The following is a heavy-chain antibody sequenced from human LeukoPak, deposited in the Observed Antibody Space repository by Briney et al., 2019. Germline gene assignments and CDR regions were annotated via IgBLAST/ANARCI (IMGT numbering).Heavy chain of an antibody. J-gene: IGHJ4*02. CDR2: IWYDGSNK. V-gene: IGHV3-33*01. Sequence: TGGSLRLSCAASGFTFSSYGMHWVRQAPGKGLEWVAVIWYDGSNKYYADSVKGRFTISRNNSKNTLYLQMNSLRAEDTSVYYCAREDYGDGGPLDYWGQGTLVTVSS. CDR3: AREDYGDGGPLDY. D-gene: IGHD4-17*01. CDR1: GFTFSSYG.